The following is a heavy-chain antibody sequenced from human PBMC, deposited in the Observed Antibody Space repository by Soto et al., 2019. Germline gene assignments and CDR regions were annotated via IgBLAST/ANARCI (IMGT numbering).Heavy chain of an antibody. J-gene: IGHJ6*02. Sequence: SETLSLTCAVYGGSFGSYYWSWIRQPPGKGLEWIGEIVHTGSTNYNPSLKSRVTISVDTSKNQSSLKLSSVTAADTAMYYCARVTPHYYYDSSGPSFGMDVWGQGTTVTVSS. CDR2: IVHTGST. CDR1: GGSFGSYY. D-gene: IGHD3-22*01. V-gene: IGHV4-34*12. CDR3: ARVTPHYYYDSSGPSFGMDV.